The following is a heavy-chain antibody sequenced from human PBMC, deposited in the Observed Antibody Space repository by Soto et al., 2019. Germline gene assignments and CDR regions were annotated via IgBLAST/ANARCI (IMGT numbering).Heavy chain of an antibody. CDR2: ISGSGGST. J-gene: IGHJ4*02. CDR1: GFTFSTYA. Sequence: EVQLLESGGGLVQPGGSLRLSCAASGFTFSTYAMSWVRQAPGKGLEWVSAISGSGGSTYYADSVKGRFTISRDNSKNTLYLQMNSLRAEDTAVYYCAKDSTNVYYFDYWGQGTLVTVSS. D-gene: IGHD1-1*01. CDR3: AKDSTNVYYFDY. V-gene: IGHV3-23*01.